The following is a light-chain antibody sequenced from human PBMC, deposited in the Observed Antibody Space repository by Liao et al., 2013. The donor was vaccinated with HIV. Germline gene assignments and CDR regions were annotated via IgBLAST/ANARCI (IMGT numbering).Light chain of an antibody. CDR1: RLGNKY. CDR2: QDT. J-gene: IGLJ2*01. V-gene: IGLV3-1*01. CDR3: QTWDNRFVA. Sequence: SYELTQPPSVSVSPGQTVSITCSGDRLGNKYACWYQQKPGHSPVLVIYQDTKRPSGIPERFSGSNSGNTATLTISGTLPSDEADYFCQTWDNRFVAFGGGTRLTVL.